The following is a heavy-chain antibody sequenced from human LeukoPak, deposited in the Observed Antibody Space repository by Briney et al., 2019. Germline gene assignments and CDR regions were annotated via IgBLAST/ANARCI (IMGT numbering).Heavy chain of an antibody. Sequence: GGSLRLSCVASGFTFSSSAMNWVRQAPGKGLEWVSTITGSGDSTYYTDSVKGRFTISSDTSKNTLYLQMNSLRAEDMTIYYCAKHLIYGSGSSSYFNYWGQGTLVTVSS. CDR3: AKHLIYGSGSSSYFNY. D-gene: IGHD3-10*01. CDR1: GFTFSSSA. CDR2: ITGSGDST. J-gene: IGHJ4*02. V-gene: IGHV3-23*01.